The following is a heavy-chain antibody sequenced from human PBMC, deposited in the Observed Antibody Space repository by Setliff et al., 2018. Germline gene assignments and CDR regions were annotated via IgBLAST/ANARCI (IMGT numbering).Heavy chain of an antibody. V-gene: IGHV5-51*01. CDR3: ARLAVRNTVYYYFTDV. J-gene: IGHJ6*03. CDR2: IYPGDSDT. CDR1: GYDFFGYW. D-gene: IGHD2-2*02. Sequence: GESLKISCQGLGYDFFGYWIAWVRQVPGKGPEWVGLIYPGDSDTRYSPSFQGQVTIAVDRSRVTAYLQWDSLKASDAATYYCARLAVRNTVYYYFTDVWGKVTSVTVSS.